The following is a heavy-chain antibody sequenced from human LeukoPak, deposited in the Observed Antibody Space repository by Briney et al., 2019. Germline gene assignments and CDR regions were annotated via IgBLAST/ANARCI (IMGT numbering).Heavy chain of an antibody. D-gene: IGHD3-16*01. CDR1: GFAFGVHA. J-gene: IGHJ4*02. V-gene: IGHV3-23*01. CDR3: AKDWTPHNRVYDCFDF. Sequence: GGSLRLSCAASGFAFGVHAMSWVRQAPGKGPEWVATIGSGADLFYAESVKGRFTISRDDLRNTLWLQMNSLRAEDTALYYCAKDWTPHNRVYDCFDFWGQGTQVTVSS. CDR2: IGSGADL.